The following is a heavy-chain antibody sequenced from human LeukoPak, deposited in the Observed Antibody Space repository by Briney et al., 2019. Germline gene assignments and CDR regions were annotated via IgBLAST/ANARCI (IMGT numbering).Heavy chain of an antibody. Sequence: SETLSLTCAVYGGSFSGYYWSWIRQPPGKGLEWIGEINHSGSTNYNPSLKSRVTISVDTSKNQFSLKLSSVTAADTAVYYCARTLYSSGWSYYYYYMDVWGKGTTVTISS. D-gene: IGHD6-19*01. V-gene: IGHV4-34*01. CDR1: GGSFSGYY. CDR3: ARTLYSSGWSYYYYYMDV. J-gene: IGHJ6*03. CDR2: INHSGST.